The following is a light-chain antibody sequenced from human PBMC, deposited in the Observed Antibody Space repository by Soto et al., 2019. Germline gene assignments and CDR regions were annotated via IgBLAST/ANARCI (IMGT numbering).Light chain of an antibody. CDR2: RNN. J-gene: IGLJ3*02. CDR1: SSNIGAPYD. Sequence: QSVLTQPPSVSGAPGQGVTISCTGSSSNIGAPYDVHWYQHLPGTAPKLLIYRNNQRPSGVPDRFSGSKSGTSASLAISGLRSEDEADYYCAAWDDSLSSWVFGGGTKLTVL. CDR3: AAWDDSLSSWV. V-gene: IGLV1-47*01.